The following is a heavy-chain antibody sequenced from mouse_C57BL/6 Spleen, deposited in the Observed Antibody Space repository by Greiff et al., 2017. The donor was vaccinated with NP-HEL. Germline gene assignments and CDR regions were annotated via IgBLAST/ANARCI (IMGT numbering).Heavy chain of an antibody. Sequence: QVQLQQSGAELARPGASVKLSCKASGYTFTSYGISWVKQRTGQGLEWIGEIYPRSGNTYYNEKFKGKATLTADKSSSTAYMELRSLTSEDSAVYFCARGIYDGYYAYYFDYWGQGTTLTVSS. J-gene: IGHJ2*01. V-gene: IGHV1-81*01. CDR2: IYPRSGNT. CDR1: GYTFTSYG. CDR3: ARGIYDGYYAYYFDY. D-gene: IGHD2-3*01.